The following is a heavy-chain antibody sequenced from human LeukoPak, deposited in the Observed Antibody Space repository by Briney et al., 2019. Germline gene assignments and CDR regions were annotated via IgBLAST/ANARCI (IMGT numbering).Heavy chain of an antibody. CDR1: GGSISSSSYY. Sequence: SETLSLTCTVSGGSISSSSYYWGWIRQPPGKGREWIGSIYYSGSTYYNPSLKSRVTISVDTSKNQFSLKLSSVTAADTAVYYCARHGYYDSSGYLRYFDYWGQGTLVTVSS. CDR2: IYYSGST. J-gene: IGHJ4*02. D-gene: IGHD3-22*01. V-gene: IGHV4-39*01. CDR3: ARHGYYDSSGYLRYFDY.